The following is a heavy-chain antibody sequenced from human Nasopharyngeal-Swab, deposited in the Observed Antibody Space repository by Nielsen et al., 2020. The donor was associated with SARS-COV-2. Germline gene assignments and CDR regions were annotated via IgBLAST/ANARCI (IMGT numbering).Heavy chain of an antibody. CDR2: IDPTDSNI. D-gene: IGHD3-10*01. Sequence: VRQMPGKGLEWVGRIDPTDSNINYSPPFQGHVTISADKSISTAYLHWSSLKASDTAMYYCARLNYYGSGSYFSLDYWGQGTLVTVSS. CDR3: ARLNYYGSGSYFSLDY. J-gene: IGHJ4*02. V-gene: IGHV5-10-1*01.